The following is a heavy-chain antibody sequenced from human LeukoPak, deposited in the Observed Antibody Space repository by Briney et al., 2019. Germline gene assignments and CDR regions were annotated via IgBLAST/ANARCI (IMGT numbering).Heavy chain of an antibody. CDR3: ARLLYYYDSSIYQRYFDY. CDR2: IYSGGNT. Sequence: PGGSLRLSCAASGFTVSSNYMNWVRQAPGKGLEWASIIYSGGNTHYADSVKGRFTISRDNSQNTLYLQMNSLRPEDTAVYYCARLLYYYDSSIYQRYFDYWGQGTLVTVSS. CDR1: GFTVSSNY. J-gene: IGHJ4*02. V-gene: IGHV3-53*01. D-gene: IGHD3-22*01.